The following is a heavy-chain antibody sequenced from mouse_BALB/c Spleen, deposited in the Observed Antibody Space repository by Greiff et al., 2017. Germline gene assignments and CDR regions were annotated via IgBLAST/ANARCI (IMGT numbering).Heavy chain of an antibody. CDR2: IWAGGST. D-gene: IGHD1-1*01. V-gene: IGHV2-9*02. J-gene: IGHJ4*01. CDR3: ARLRYYYAMDY. Sequence: VQGVESGPGLVAPSQSLSITCTVSGFSLTSYGVHWVRQPPGKGLEWLGVIWAGGSTNYNSALMSRLSISKDNSKSQVFLKMNSLQTDDTAMYYCARLRYYYAMDYWGQGTSVTVSS. CDR1: GFSLTSYG.